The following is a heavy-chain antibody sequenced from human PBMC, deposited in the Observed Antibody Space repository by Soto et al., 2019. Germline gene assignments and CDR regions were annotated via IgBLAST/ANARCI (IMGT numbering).Heavy chain of an antibody. V-gene: IGHV1-18*01. D-gene: IGHD6-13*01. Sequence: ASVKVSCKASGYTFASYGRSWVRQAPGQGLEWMGWVNAYNGNTNYAQKFQGRVTMTTDTSTSTAYMELRSLRSDDTAVYYCARTDSRPQDFDYWGQGTLLTVSS. CDR1: GYTFASYG. J-gene: IGHJ4*02. CDR2: VNAYNGNT. CDR3: ARTDSRPQDFDY.